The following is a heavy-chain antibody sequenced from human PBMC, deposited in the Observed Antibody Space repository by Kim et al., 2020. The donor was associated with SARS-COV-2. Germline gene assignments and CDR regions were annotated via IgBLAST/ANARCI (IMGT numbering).Heavy chain of an antibody. Sequence: GGSLRLSCAASGFTFSDYSMNWVRQAPGGGLEWVAIISNSSSHIYYADSLKGRFTISRDNAKNSLYLQLNSLRVDDTAVYYCATRYSEYLNGNHRRFHS. CDR2: ISNSSSHI. CDR1: GFTFSDYS. D-gene: IGHD3-3*01. J-gene: IGHJ5*01. CDR3: ATRYSEYLNGNHRRFHS. V-gene: IGHV3-21*01.